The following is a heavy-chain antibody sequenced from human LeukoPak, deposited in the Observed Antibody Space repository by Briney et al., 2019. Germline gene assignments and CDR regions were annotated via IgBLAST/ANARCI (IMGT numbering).Heavy chain of an antibody. CDR2: IKQDGSEK. Sequence: GSLRLSCAASGFTFSSYWMSWVRQAPGKGLEWVANIKQDGSEKYYVDSVKGRFTISRDNAKNSLYLQMNSLRAEDTAVYYCARIDYYDSSGYSRFFDYWGQGTLVTVSS. V-gene: IGHV3-7*01. CDR3: ARIDYYDSSGYSRFFDY. J-gene: IGHJ4*02. D-gene: IGHD3-22*01. CDR1: GFTFSSYW.